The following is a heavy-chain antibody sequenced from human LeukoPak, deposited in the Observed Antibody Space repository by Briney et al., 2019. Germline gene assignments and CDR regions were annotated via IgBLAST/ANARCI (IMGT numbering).Heavy chain of an antibody. V-gene: IGHV1-46*01. D-gene: IGHD3-22*01. CDR2: INPSGGST. J-gene: IGHJ4*02. CDR1: GYTFTSYY. Sequence: ASVKVSCKASGYTFTSYYIHWVRQAPRQGLEWMGMINPSGGSTNYAQKFQGRVTMTRDTSTSTVYMELSSLRSDDTAVYYCARDLGYYYDSSGQNFDYWGQGTLVTVSS. CDR3: ARDLGYYYDSSGQNFDY.